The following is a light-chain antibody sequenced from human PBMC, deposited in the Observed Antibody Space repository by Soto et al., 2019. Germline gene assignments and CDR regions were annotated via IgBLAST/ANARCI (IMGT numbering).Light chain of an antibody. V-gene: IGLV7-43*01. J-gene: IGLJ1*01. CDR2: STS. CDR3: LLYYGGAYV. CDR1: TGAVTSGYY. Sequence: QTVVTQEPSLTVSPGGTVTLTCASSTGAVTSGYYPNWFQQKPRQAPRALIYSTSNKLSWTAARFSGSLLGGKAALTLSGVQSEDEAEYYCLLYYGGAYVFGTGTKLTVL.